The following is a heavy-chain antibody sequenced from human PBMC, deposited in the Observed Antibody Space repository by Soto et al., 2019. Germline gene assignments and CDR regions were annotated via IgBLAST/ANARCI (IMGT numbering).Heavy chain of an antibody. J-gene: IGHJ3*02. CDR2: TYYRSKWYN. D-gene: IGHD3-22*01. V-gene: IGHV6-1*01. CDR3: AREVDDSSGYDDAFDI. CDR1: GDSVSSNSAA. Sequence: PSQTLLLTCVISGDSVSSNSAAWNWIRQSPSRGLEWLGRTYYRSKWYNDYAVSVKSRITINPDTSKNQFSLQLNSVTPEDTAVYYCAREVDDSSGYDDAFDILGQGTMVTVSS.